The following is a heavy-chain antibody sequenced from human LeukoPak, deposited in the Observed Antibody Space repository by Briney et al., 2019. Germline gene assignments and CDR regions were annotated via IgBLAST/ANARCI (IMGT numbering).Heavy chain of an antibody. CDR2: IFYSGST. J-gene: IGHJ3*02. Sequence: PSETLSLACTDSGGSISTSNYYWGWIRQPPGKGLEWIGNIFYSGSTYYSPSLKSRVTISVDTSKNQFSLKLSSVTAADTAVYYCARVRYGDYAAFDIWGQGTMVTVSS. CDR1: GGSISTSNYY. D-gene: IGHD4-17*01. CDR3: ARVRYGDYAAFDI. V-gene: IGHV4-39*07.